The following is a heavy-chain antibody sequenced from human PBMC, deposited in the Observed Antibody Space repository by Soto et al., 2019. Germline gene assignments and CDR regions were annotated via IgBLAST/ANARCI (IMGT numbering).Heavy chain of an antibody. J-gene: IGHJ6*02. CDR3: VRENYYYGMDV. CDR2: INSGGST. V-gene: IGHV3-66*01. CDR1: GFTVSVNL. Sequence: PGGSLRLSCGASGFTVSVNLMNWVRQGSGKGLEWVSVINSGGSTDYADSVKGRFTISRDISRNTLYLQMNSLRAEDTAVYYCVRENYYYGMDVWGQGTTVTVSS.